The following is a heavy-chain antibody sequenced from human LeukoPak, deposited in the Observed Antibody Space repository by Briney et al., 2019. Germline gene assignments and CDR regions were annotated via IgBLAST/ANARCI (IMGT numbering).Heavy chain of an antibody. Sequence: VSVKVSCKVSGYTLTELSMHWVRQAPGKGLEWMGGFDPEDGETIYAQKFQGRVTMTEDTSTDTAYMELSSLRSEDTAVYYCATSGDYYDSSGYPYWGQGTLVTVSS. V-gene: IGHV1-24*01. CDR1: GYTLTELS. D-gene: IGHD3-22*01. CDR2: FDPEDGET. CDR3: ATSGDYYDSSGYPY. J-gene: IGHJ4*02.